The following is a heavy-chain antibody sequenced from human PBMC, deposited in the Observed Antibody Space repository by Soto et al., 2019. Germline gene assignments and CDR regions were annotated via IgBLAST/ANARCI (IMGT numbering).Heavy chain of an antibody. CDR1: GGSVNNANYF. CDR2: FYYSGST. D-gene: IGHD4-17*01. Sequence: QVRLEESGPGLVKPSETLSLICSVSGGSVNNANYFWNWIRHHPENGLEWIGYFYYSGSTRYNPSFKSRATLSIDTSKNQFSLRLSSVTVADTGVYFCARDADYGGSRGGMDVWGRGTTVTVSS. J-gene: IGHJ6*02. V-gene: IGHV4-31*03. CDR3: ARDADYGGSRGGMDV.